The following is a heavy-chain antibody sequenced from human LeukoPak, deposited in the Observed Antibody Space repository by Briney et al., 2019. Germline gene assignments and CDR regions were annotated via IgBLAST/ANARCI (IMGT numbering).Heavy chain of an antibody. CDR1: GGSISSYY. CDR2: IFNSGST. CDR3: ARGGTYKYFQH. Sequence: PSETLSLTCTVSGGSISSYYWSWIRQPPGKGLEWIGYIFNSGSTNYNPSLKSRVTISVDTSKNQFSLKLSSVTAADTALYYCARGGTYKYFQHWGQGTLVTVSS. J-gene: IGHJ1*01. V-gene: IGHV4-59*01. D-gene: IGHD1-26*01.